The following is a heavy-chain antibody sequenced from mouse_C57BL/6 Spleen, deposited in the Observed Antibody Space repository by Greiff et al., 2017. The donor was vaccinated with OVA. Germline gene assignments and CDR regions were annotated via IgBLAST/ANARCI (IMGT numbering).Heavy chain of an antibody. CDR1: GYTFTDYY. D-gene: IGHD1-1*01. CDR3: TRSSPYYYGSYFDY. V-gene: IGHV1-84*01. J-gene: IGHJ2*01. Sequence: QVQLQQSGPELVKPGASVKISCKASGYTFTDYYINWAKQRPGQGLEWIGWIYPGSGNTKYNEKFKGKATLTVDTSSSTAYMQFSSLTSEDSAVYFCTRSSPYYYGSYFDYWGQGTTLTVSS. CDR2: IYPGSGNT.